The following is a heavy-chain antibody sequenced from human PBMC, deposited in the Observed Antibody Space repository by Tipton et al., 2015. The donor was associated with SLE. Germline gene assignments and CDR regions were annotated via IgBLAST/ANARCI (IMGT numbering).Heavy chain of an antibody. CDR2: INHSGST. Sequence: TLSLTCTVSGGSISSYYWSWIRQPPGKGLEWIGEINHSGSTNYNPSLKSRVTISVDTSKNQFSLKLSSVTAADTAVYYCARGLTGVTPYDAFDIWGQGTMVTVSS. CDR3: ARGLTGVTPYDAFDI. D-gene: IGHD3-9*01. CDR1: GGSISSYY. J-gene: IGHJ3*02. V-gene: IGHV4-34*01.